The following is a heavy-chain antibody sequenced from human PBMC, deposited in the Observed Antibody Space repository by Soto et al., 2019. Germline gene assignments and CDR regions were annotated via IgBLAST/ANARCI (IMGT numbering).Heavy chain of an antibody. V-gene: IGHV1-69*12. CDR1: GDTFNTYS. J-gene: IGHJ4*02. D-gene: IGHD2-2*01. CDR3: ARDPCISTPCFHDY. CDR2: IIPIFGTA. Sequence: QVQLVQSGAEVKKPGSSVKVSCKASGDTFNTYSISWVRQAPGQGLEWMGGIIPIFGTANYAQNFQDRVTITADASTNTAYMDLSGLRPDDTAVYYCARDPCISTPCFHDYWGQGTLVSVYS.